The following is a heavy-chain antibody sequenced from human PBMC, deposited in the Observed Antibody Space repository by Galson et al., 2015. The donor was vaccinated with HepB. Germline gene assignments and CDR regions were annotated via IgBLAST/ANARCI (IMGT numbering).Heavy chain of an antibody. Sequence: ETLSLTCSVSGGPIKSHYWSWIRQAPGKGLEWVGYISDRGNTNYNPSLKSRLTISVDTSKNRVSLTLSSVTAADTAVYFCASDIMIMFGVIAVKSEGFQTWGQGTLVTVSS. CDR3: ASDIMIMFGVIAVKSEGFQT. J-gene: IGHJ5*02. V-gene: IGHV4-59*11. D-gene: IGHD3-16*01. CDR2: ISDRGNT. CDR1: GGPIKSHY.